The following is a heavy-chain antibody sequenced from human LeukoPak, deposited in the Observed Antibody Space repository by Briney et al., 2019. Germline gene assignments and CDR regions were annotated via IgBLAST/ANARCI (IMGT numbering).Heavy chain of an antibody. V-gene: IGHV4-34*01. CDR1: GGSISSYY. CDR2: INHSGST. D-gene: IGHD6-13*01. J-gene: IGHJ4*02. Sequence: SETLSLTCTVSGGSISSYYWSWIRQPPGKGLEWIGEINHSGSTNYNPSLKSRVTISVDTSKNQFSLKLSSVTAADTAVYYCARASIAAARFDYWGQGTLVTVSS. CDR3: ARASIAAARFDY.